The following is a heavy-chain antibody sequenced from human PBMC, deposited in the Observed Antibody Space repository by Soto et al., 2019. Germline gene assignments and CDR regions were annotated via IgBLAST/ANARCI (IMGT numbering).Heavy chain of an antibody. CDR3: ARDKPDSSGYYYY. D-gene: IGHD3-22*01. V-gene: IGHV1-69*08. Sequence: QVQLVQSGAEVKKPGSSVKVSCKASGGTFSSYTISWVRQAPGQGLEWMGRIIPILGIANYAQKFQGRVTITADKSTSTAYMELSSLRSEDTVVYYCARDKPDSSGYYYYGGQGTLVTVSS. CDR2: IIPILGIA. CDR1: GGTFSSYT. J-gene: IGHJ4*02.